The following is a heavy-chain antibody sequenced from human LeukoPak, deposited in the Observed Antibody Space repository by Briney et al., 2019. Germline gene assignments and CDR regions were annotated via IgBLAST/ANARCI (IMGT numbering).Heavy chain of an antibody. D-gene: IGHD3-22*01. CDR3: ARVPSYYYDSSGPYFDY. CDR2: IYYSGST. CDR1: GGSISSYY. Sequence: SETLSLTCTVSGGSISSYYWGWIRQPPGKGLEWIGYIYYSGSTNYNPSLKSRVTISVDTSKNQFSLKLSSVTAADTAVYYCARVPSYYYDSSGPYFDYWGQGTLVTVSS. V-gene: IGHV4-59*01. J-gene: IGHJ4*02.